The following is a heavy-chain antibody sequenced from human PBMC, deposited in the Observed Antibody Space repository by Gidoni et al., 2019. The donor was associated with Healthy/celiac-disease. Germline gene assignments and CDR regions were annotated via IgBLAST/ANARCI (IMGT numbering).Heavy chain of an antibody. D-gene: IGHD3-9*01. J-gene: IGHJ4*02. Sequence: EVQLLESGGGLVQPGGSLRLSCAASGFTFSSYAMSWVRQAPGKGLEWVSAISGSGGSTYYADSVKGRFTISRDNSKNTLYLQMNSLRAEDTAVYYCAKDAQFVYYDILTALGGGVDYWGQGTLVTVSS. CDR2: ISGSGGST. CDR1: GFTFSSYA. CDR3: AKDAQFVYYDILTALGGGVDY. V-gene: IGHV3-23*01.